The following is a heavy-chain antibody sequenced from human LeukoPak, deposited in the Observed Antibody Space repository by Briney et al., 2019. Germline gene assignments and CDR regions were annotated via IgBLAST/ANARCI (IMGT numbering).Heavy chain of an antibody. V-gene: IGHV1-8*03. CDR3: TRGVRTMFGVVIIYYFDY. CDR1: GYTFTSYD. D-gene: IGHD3-3*01. Sequence: GSANVSCEASGYTFTSYDINRVRQATGQGVEWMGGMNPNRGNTGYAQKIQGRVTITRKASISTASMELSSLRSEDTAVYYCTRGVRTMFGVVIIYYFDYWGQGHLVTVSS. CDR2: MNPNRGNT. J-gene: IGHJ4*02.